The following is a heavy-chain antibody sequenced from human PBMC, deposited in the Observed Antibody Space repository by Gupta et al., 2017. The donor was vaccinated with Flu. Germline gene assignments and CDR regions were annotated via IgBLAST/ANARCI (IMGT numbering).Heavy chain of an antibody. Sequence: QAPGQGLEWMGWISAYNGNTNYAQKLQGRVTMTTDTSTSTAYMELRSLRSDDTAVYYCARDSSSFQWYAFDIWGQGTMVTVSS. D-gene: IGHD6-13*01. V-gene: IGHV1-18*01. CDR2: ISAYNGNT. J-gene: IGHJ3*02. CDR3: ARDSSSFQWYAFDI.